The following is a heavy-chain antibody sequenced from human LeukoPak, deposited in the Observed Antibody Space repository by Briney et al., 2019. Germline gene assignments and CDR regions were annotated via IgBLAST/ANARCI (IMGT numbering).Heavy chain of an antibody. D-gene: IGHD3-10*01. J-gene: IGHJ5*02. V-gene: IGHV3-21*01. Sequence: GGSLRLSCAASGFTFSSYAMSWVRQAPGKGLEWVSSISSSSSYIYYADSVKGRFTISRDNAKNSLYLQMNSLRAEDTAVYYCARESYYYGSGTESWFDPWGQGTLVTVSS. CDR1: GFTFSSYA. CDR3: ARESYYYGSGTESWFDP. CDR2: ISSSSSYI.